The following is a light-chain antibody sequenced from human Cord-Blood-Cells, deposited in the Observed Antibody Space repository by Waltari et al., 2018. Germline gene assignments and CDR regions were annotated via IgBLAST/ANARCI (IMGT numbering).Light chain of an antibody. CDR3: AAWDDSLSGQV. CDR1: SSTIGSNY. Sequence: QSVLTQPPSASGTPGQRVPISRSGSSSTIGSNYVYWYQQLPGTAPKLLIYRNNQRPSGVPDRFSGSKSGTSASLAISGLRSEDEADYYCAAWDDSLSGQVFGGGTQLTVL. J-gene: IGLJ7*01. CDR2: RNN. V-gene: IGLV1-47*01.